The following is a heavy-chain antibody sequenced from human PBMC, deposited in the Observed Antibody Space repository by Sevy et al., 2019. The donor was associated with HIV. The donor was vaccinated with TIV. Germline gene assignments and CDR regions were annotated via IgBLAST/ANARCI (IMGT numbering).Heavy chain of an antibody. CDR2: IYYSGST. J-gene: IGHJ4*02. D-gene: IGHD4-17*01. CDR1: GGSISSSSYC. V-gene: IGHV4-39*01. CDR3: ARSDYGDYPESYYLDY. Sequence: SETLSLTCTVSGGSISSSSYCWGWIRQPPGKGLEWIGSIYYSGSTYYNPSLKSRVTISVDTSKNQFSLKLSSVTAADTAVYYCARSDYGDYPESYYLDYRGQGTLVTVSS.